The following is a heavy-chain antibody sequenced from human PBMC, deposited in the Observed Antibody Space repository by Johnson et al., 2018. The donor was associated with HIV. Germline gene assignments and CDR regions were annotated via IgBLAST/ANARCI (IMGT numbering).Heavy chain of an antibody. CDR1: GFTFSSYA. CDR3: AKDMRLGELYPDASDI. CDR2: IGTAGDT. D-gene: IGHD3-16*01. J-gene: IGHJ3*02. V-gene: IGHV3-13*01. Sequence: VQLVESGGGVVQPGRSLRLSCAASGFTFSSYAMHWVRQAPGKGLEWVSPIGTAGDTYYPGSVKGRFTISRENAKNSLYLQMNSLRAGDTAVYHCAKDMRLGELYPDASDIWGQGTVVTVSS.